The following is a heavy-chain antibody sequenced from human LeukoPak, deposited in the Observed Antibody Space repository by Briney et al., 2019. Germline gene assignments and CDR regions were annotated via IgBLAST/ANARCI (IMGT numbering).Heavy chain of an antibody. CDR1: GFTFSSYS. V-gene: IGHV3-21*01. D-gene: IGHD3-22*01. CDR3: AREPKTYYYDSSGYYALDY. Sequence: GGSLRLSCAASGFTFSSYSMNWVRQAPGKGLEWVSSISSSSSYIYYADSVKGRFTISRGNAKNSLYLQMNSLRAEDTAVYYCAREPKTYYYDSSGYYALDYWGQGTLVTVSS. J-gene: IGHJ4*02. CDR2: ISSSSSYI.